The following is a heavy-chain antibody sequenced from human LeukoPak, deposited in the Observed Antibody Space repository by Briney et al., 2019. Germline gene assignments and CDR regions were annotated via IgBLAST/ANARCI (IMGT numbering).Heavy chain of an antibody. Sequence: ASMKLFCKASGYTSSNYCIHWLRQAPGQGFEWMGIFNPTYSIPIYAPTFEGRVTMTSDMSTSTFYMDLSTLRSDDTAVYFCAKDPRNILTGDFDDFDIWGQGTVVIVSS. D-gene: IGHD3-9*01. V-gene: IGHV1-46*01. CDR2: FNPTYSIP. J-gene: IGHJ3*02. CDR3: AKDPRNILTGDFDDFDI. CDR1: GYTSSNYC.